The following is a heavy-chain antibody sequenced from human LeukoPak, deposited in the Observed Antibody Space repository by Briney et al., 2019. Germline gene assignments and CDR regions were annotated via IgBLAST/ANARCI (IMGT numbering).Heavy chain of an antibody. J-gene: IGHJ5*02. CDR2: IYFSGGT. Sequence: SETLSLTCTVSGDSISSSNCYWGWIRQPPGKGLEWIGSIYFSGGTYYNASLKSRVTISVDTSKNQFSLRLSSVTAADTAVYYCARQVFPSSSITMIISWFDPWGQGTLVTVSS. V-gene: IGHV4-39*01. D-gene: IGHD3-22*01. CDR1: GDSISSSNCY. CDR3: ARQVFPSSSITMIISWFDP.